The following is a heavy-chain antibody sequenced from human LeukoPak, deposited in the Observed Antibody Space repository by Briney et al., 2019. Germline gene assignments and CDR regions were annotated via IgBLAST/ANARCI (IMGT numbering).Heavy chain of an antibody. D-gene: IGHD2-15*01. J-gene: IGHJ5*02. CDR3: TRAGIPGYCSGASCSNWFDP. CDR2: IIPLFNTP. V-gene: IGHV1-69*06. Sequence: SVKVSRTDSGGTFSSYSISWVRQAPRQGLEWMGGIIPLFNTPNYAQKFQGRVSITADKSTNTTYMELSSLTSEDTAVYYCTRAGIPGYCSGASCSNWFDPWGQGTLVTVSS. CDR1: GGTFSSYS.